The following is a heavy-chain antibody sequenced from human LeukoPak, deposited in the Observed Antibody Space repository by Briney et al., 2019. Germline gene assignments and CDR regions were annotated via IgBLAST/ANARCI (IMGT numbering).Heavy chain of an antibody. CDR1: GDSISSYY. J-gene: IGHJ4*02. Sequence: SETLSLTCTVSGDSISSYYWSWIRQPPGKGLEWIGYIYYSGSTKYNPSLKSRVTISIDTSKNQFSLKLSSVTAADTAVYYCARGDTAMVTFDYWGQGTLVTVSS. CDR2: IYYSGST. V-gene: IGHV4-59*01. CDR3: ARGDTAMVTFDY. D-gene: IGHD5-18*01.